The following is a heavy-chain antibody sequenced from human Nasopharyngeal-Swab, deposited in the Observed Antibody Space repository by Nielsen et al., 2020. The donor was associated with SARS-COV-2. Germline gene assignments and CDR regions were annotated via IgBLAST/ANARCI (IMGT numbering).Heavy chain of an antibody. Sequence: GESLKISCAASGFTFSRYWMHWVRQVPGKGLVWVSRTDKDGSTTDHADSVKGRFTISRDNSENTLYLQMNSLSAEDTAVYYCAKEIVVLEYYYYMDVWGKGTTVTVSS. CDR1: GFTFSRYW. CDR3: AKEIVVLEYYYYMDV. CDR2: TDKDGSTT. V-gene: IGHV3-74*01. J-gene: IGHJ6*03. D-gene: IGHD3-22*01.